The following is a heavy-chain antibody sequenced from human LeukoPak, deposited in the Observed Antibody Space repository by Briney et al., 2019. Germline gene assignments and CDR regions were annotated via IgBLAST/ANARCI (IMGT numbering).Heavy chain of an antibody. CDR3: ARVPLDYYDSSGYYSPH. Sequence: GGSLRLSCAASGFTFSSYGMHWVRQAPGKGLEWVAVIWYDGSNKYYADSVKGRFTISRDNSKNTLYLQMNSLRAEDTAVYYCARVPLDYYDSSGYYSPHWGQGTLVTVSS. CDR1: GFTFSSYG. J-gene: IGHJ1*01. CDR2: IWYDGSNK. V-gene: IGHV3-33*01. D-gene: IGHD3-22*01.